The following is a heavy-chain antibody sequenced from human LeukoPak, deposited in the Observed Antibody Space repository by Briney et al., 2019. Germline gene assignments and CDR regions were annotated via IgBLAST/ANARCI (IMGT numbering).Heavy chain of an antibody. CDR2: ISHDEKNK. Sequence: GGSLRLSCAASGLSFSGYAMHWVRRPPGKGLEWVAVISHDEKNKFYAESVKGRFTISRDNSKNTLFLEMNSLRPEDTAFYYCATTFRGVIITRLDYWGQGTLVTVSS. J-gene: IGHJ4*02. CDR3: ATTFRGVIITRLDY. V-gene: IGHV3-30*04. D-gene: IGHD3-10*01. CDR1: GLSFSGYA.